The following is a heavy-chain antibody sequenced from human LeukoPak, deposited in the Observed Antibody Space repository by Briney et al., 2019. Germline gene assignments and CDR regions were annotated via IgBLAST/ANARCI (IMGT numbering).Heavy chain of an antibody. CDR3: ARSRLRWLPYFDY. V-gene: IGHV5-51*01. D-gene: IGHD4-23*01. J-gene: IGHJ4*02. CDR2: IYPGDPDT. Sequence: GESLQISCKGSGYSFTSYWIGWVRPMPGKGLEWMGIIYPGDPDTRYSPSFQGQVTISADKSISTAYLQWSSLKASDTAMYYCARSRLRWLPYFDYWGQGTLVTVSS. CDR1: GYSFTSYW.